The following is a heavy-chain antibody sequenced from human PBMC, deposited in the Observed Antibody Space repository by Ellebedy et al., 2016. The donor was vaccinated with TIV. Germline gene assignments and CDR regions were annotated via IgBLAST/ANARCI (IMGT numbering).Heavy chain of an antibody. Sequence: GGSLRLSCAASGFTFKKYSMNWVRQAPGKGLEWVSGINWNGGSTGYADSVKGRFTISRHNSENTLYLQMNSLRVEDTALYYCVRYYGSGYFDYWGRGTLVTVSS. CDR3: VRYYGSGYFDY. CDR2: INWNGGST. D-gene: IGHD3-10*01. V-gene: IGHV3-20*04. J-gene: IGHJ4*02. CDR1: GFTFKKYS.